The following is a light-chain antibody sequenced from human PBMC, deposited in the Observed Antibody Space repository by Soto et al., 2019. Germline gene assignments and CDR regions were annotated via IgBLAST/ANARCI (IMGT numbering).Light chain of an antibody. V-gene: IGKV3-15*01. CDR3: QQYDAWPPIT. CDR2: DAS. J-gene: IGKJ3*01. CDR1: RSVGDN. Sequence: TVMTQSPAALSVSPGDRASLSCRASRSVGDNLAWYQVRPGQSPRLLIFDASTRATGVPVRFTGSGSGTEFTLTIASLQSDDIAADYCQQYDAWPPITFGIGNKV.